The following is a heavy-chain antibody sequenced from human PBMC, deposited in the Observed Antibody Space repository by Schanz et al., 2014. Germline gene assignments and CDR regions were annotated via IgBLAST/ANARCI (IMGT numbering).Heavy chain of an antibody. CDR3: VKIGYTHWSLDD. V-gene: IGHV3-30*18. CDR1: GFAFSDYG. D-gene: IGHD6-13*01. Sequence: QVQLVESGGGVVQPGKSLRLSCAASGFAFSDYGMHWVRQAPGKGLDWLAVISFDGRNKYHAQSVKGRFTISRDDAKNSHYLQMNSLRVEDTAVFYCVKIGYTHWSLDDWGQGILVTVSS. J-gene: IGHJ4*02. CDR2: ISFDGRNK.